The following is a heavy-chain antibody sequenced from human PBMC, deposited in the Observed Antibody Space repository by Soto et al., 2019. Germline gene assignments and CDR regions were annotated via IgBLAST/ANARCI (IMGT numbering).Heavy chain of an antibody. CDR1: GFTFNNAW. CDR3: TTEPDYSNYFDY. J-gene: IGHJ4*02. CDR2: IRSKADGGTT. D-gene: IGHD4-4*01. Sequence: EVQLVESGGGLVKPGGSLRLSCAASGFTFNNAWMNWVRQAPGKGLEWVGRIRSKADGGTTDYAAYVKDRITISRDDSKNTLHLQMNSLKIEDTAVYYCTTEPDYSNYFDYWGQGTLVTVSS. V-gene: IGHV3-15*07.